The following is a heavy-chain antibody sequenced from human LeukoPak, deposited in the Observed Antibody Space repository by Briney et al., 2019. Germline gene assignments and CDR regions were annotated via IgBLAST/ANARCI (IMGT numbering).Heavy chain of an antibody. J-gene: IGHJ4*02. CDR1: GFAFSSYS. Sequence: GGSLRLSCAASGFAFSSYSMDWVHQAPGKGLELVSYISSNSRTTYYADSVKGRFTISRDNAKNSLYLQMNSLRAEDTAVYYCVKGSVAYTGGHFDYWGQGTLVTVSS. CDR2: ISSNSRTT. CDR3: VKGSVAYTGGHFDY. V-gene: IGHV3-48*04. D-gene: IGHD2-15*01.